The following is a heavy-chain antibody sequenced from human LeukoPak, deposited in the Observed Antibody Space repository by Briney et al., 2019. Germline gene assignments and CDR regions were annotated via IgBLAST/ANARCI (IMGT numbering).Heavy chain of an antibody. Sequence: GGSLRLSCAPSGFTFSSYGMSWVRQAPGKGLECVSLIYSGGSTYYADSVKGRFTTSGDNSKNTLYLQMNSLRAEDTAVYYCARRAGGYSHPYDYWGQGILVTVSS. D-gene: IGHD4-23*01. CDR2: IYSGGST. V-gene: IGHV3-53*01. CDR3: ARRAGGYSHPYDY. CDR1: GFTFSSYG. J-gene: IGHJ4*02.